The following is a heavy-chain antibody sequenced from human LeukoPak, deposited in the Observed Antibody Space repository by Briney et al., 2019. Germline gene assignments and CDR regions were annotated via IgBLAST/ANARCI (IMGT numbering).Heavy chain of an antibody. V-gene: IGHV3-23*01. CDR1: GFTFSSYA. CDR2: TSGSGGST. J-gene: IGHJ4*02. CDR3: ANADYGDPFDY. D-gene: IGHD4-17*01. Sequence: GGSLRLSCAASGFTFSSYAMSWVRQAPGKGLEWVSATSGSGGSTYYADSVKGRFTISRDNSKNTLYLQMNSLRAEDTAVYYCANADYGDPFDYWGQGTLVTVSS.